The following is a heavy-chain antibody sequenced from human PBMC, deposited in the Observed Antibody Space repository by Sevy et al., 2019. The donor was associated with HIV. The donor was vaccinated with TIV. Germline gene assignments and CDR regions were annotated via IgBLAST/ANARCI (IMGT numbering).Heavy chain of an antibody. CDR1: GYIFSDYN. J-gene: IGHJ3*02. CDR3: VRVSITAPKTLLSFDI. D-gene: IGHD6-13*01. Sequence: ASVKVSCKSTGYIFSDYNMHWVRQAPGQRLEWMALINPKSGDTIYAQRFRGRVSMTRDTSMSTAYMELSGLTSDDTAVYYCVRVSITAPKTLLSFDIWGQGTMVTVSS. V-gene: IGHV1-2*06. CDR2: INPKSGDT.